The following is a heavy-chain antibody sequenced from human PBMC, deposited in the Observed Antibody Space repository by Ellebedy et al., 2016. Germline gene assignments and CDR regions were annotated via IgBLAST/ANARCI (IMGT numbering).Heavy chain of an antibody. Sequence: GESLKISXAASGFTFSSYDMSWVRQAPGKGLEWVSTISGSGSSTYYADSVKGRFTISRDNSKNTLYLQMNSLRAEDTAVYYCAKDRSNSWYVFDYWGQGTLVTVSS. CDR1: GFTFSSYD. V-gene: IGHV3-23*01. CDR2: ISGSGSST. J-gene: IGHJ4*02. CDR3: AKDRSNSWYVFDY. D-gene: IGHD6-13*01.